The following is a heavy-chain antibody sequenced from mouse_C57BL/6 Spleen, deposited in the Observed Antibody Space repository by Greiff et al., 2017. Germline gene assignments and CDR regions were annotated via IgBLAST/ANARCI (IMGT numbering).Heavy chain of an antibody. V-gene: IGHV1-61*01. CDR1: GYTFPSSW. D-gene: IGHD1-1*01. CDR2: IYPSDSET. Sequence: QVQLQQPGAELVRPGSSVKLSCKASGYTFPSSWMDWVKQRPGQGLEWIGNIYPSDSETHYNQKFKDKATLTVDKSSSTAYMQLSSLTSEDSAVYYCARPHYYGSSYGYFDVWGTGTTVTVSS. J-gene: IGHJ1*03. CDR3: ARPHYYGSSYGYFDV.